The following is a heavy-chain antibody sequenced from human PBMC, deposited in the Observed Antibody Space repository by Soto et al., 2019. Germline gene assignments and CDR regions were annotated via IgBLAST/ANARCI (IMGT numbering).Heavy chain of an antibody. D-gene: IGHD3-22*01. Sequence: GGSLRLSCAASGFTFSSYAMSWVRPAPGKGLEWVSAISGSGGSTYYADSVKGRFTISRDNSKNTLYLQMNSLRAEDTAVYYCAKSSSGFRTPGAFDIWGQGTMVTVSS. V-gene: IGHV3-23*01. CDR2: ISGSGGST. J-gene: IGHJ3*02. CDR3: AKSSSGFRTPGAFDI. CDR1: GFTFSSYA.